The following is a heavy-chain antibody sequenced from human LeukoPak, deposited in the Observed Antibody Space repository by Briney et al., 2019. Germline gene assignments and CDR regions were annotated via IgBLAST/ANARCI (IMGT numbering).Heavy chain of an antibody. CDR1: GFTFSNYG. Sequence: GGSLRLSCAASGFTFSNYGMHWVRQAPGKGLEWVAVISHDGGNKHYADSVKGRFTISRDNSKNTLYLQMNSLRNEDTAVYYCAKVPPGAAAGAFDIWGQGTMVTVSS. J-gene: IGHJ3*02. CDR2: ISHDGGNK. D-gene: IGHD6-13*01. V-gene: IGHV3-30*18. CDR3: AKVPPGAAAGAFDI.